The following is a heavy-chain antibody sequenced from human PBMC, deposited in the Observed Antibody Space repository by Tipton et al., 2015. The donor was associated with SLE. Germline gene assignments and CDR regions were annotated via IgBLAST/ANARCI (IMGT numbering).Heavy chain of an antibody. V-gene: IGHV3-48*03. Sequence: SLRLSCAASEFSFSIYWMNWVRQAPGKGLEWVSYISSTGSTAYYAESVKGRFIISRDNAKNSLYLQMNSLGAEDTAVYYCATDSGPPVPHYFDYWGQGTLVTVSS. D-gene: IGHD3-10*01. J-gene: IGHJ4*02. CDR3: ATDSGPPVPHYFDY. CDR1: EFSFSIYW. CDR2: ISSTGSTA.